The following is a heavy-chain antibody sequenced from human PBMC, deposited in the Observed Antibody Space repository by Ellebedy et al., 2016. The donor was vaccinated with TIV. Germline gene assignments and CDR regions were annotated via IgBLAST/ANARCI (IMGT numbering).Heavy chain of an antibody. CDR2: IKYDEIEN. CDR3: AGIADVRFDP. J-gene: IGHJ5*02. Sequence: GESLKISCAASGFAFNRFWMGWIRQSPGKGLEWVALIKYDEIENYYANSVKGRFTISRDNAKNSLYLQMNSLRAEDTAVYYCAGIADVRFDPWGQGTLVSVSS. CDR1: GFAFNRFW. D-gene: IGHD3-10*02. V-gene: IGHV3-7*02.